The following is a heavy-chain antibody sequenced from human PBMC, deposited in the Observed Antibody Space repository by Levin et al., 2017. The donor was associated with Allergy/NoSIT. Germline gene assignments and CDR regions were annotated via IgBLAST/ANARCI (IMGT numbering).Heavy chain of an antibody. J-gene: IGHJ4*02. Sequence: GGSLRLSCAASGFTFSSYAMSWVRQAPGKGLEWVSGISGSGGSTYYADSVKGRFTISRDNSKNTLYLQMNSLRAEDTAVYYCAKDLPYCGGDCYSYYFDYWGQGTLVTVSS. CDR2: ISGSGGST. D-gene: IGHD2-21*02. CDR1: GFTFSSYA. CDR3: AKDLPYCGGDCYSYYFDY. V-gene: IGHV3-23*01.